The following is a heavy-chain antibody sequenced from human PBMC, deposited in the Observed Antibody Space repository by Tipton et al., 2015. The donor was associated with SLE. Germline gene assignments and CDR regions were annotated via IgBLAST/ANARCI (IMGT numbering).Heavy chain of an antibody. CDR1: DDSISGYY. CDR3: ARQVASFDY. V-gene: IGHV4-59*08. J-gene: IGHJ4*02. CDR2: IGHSGST. D-gene: IGHD5-12*01. Sequence: TLSLTCTVSDDSISGYYWSWIRQPPGKGLEWIGYIGHSGSTNYNPSLNSRVTMSIDTSKNQFSLKLTSVTAADTAVYYCARQVASFDYWGQGTLVTVSS.